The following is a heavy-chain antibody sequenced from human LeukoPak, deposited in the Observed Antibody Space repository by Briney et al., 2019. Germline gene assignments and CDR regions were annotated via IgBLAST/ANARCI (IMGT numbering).Heavy chain of an antibody. CDR2: IYYSGST. CDR3: ASSYYDYVWGSYRIDY. V-gene: IGHV4-30-4*01. D-gene: IGHD3-16*02. Sequence: SETLSLTCTVSGGSISSGDYYWSWIRQPPGKGLEWIGYIYYSGSTYYNPSLKSRVTISVDTSKNQFSLKLSSVTAADTAVYYCASSYYDYVWGSYRIDYWGQGTLVTVSS. J-gene: IGHJ4*02. CDR1: GGSISSGDYY.